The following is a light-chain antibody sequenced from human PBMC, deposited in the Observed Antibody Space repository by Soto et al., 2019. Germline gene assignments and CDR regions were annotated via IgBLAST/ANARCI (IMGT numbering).Light chain of an antibody. Sequence: QSVLTQSPSASASLGASVKLTCTLSSGHSDYVIAWHQQQPEKGPRYLMKLNSHGGHTKGDGISDRFSGSSSGAERYLTISSLQSEDEADYYCQAWGSGIVVFGGGTKLTVL. CDR3: QAWGSGIVV. CDR2: LNSHGGH. J-gene: IGLJ2*01. CDR1: SGHSDYV. V-gene: IGLV4-69*01.